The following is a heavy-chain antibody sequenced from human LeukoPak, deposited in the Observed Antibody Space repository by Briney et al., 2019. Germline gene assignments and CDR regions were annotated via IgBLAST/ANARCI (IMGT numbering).Heavy chain of an antibody. Sequence: PSETLSLTCTVSGGSISSYYWTWIRQPPGKGLGWIGYIYYTGATSYNPSLKSRVTISVDTSKKQFSLKLTSVTAAGTAVYYCARYGGSGWVIDNWGRGTLVTVCS. CDR2: IYYTGAT. V-gene: IGHV4-59*08. CDR1: GGSISSYY. CDR3: ARYGGSGWVIDN. J-gene: IGHJ4*02. D-gene: IGHD6-19*01.